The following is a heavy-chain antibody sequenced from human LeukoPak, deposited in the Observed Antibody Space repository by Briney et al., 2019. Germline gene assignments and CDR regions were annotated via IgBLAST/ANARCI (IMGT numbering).Heavy chain of an antibody. CDR2: IRSKADGGTT. Sequence: PGRSLRLSCAASGFTLGDYAMSWFRQAPGKGLEWVGLIRSKADGGTTEYAASVKGSFTISRDGSKSIAYLQMNSLKTEDTAMYYCTKSRYHDYVWGEYWGQGTLVTVSS. CDR1: GFTLGDYA. J-gene: IGHJ4*02. D-gene: IGHD3-16*01. V-gene: IGHV3-49*01. CDR3: TKSRYHDYVWGEY.